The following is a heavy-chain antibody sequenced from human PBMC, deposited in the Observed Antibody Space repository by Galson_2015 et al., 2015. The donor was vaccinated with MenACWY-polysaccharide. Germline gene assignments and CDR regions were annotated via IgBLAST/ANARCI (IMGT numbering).Heavy chain of an antibody. CDR3: ARVDCSGTICYFAY. J-gene: IGHJ4*02. V-gene: IGHV1-69*04. Sequence: SVKVSCKASGGTFSDYGFGWVRQAPGQGLEWMGRIIPIAGMVNYAQTFRGRVTITADRSTSTAHLDLSSLTSEDTAAYYCARVDCSGTICYFAYWGQGTLVTVSS. CDR1: GGTFSDYG. CDR2: IIPIAGMV. D-gene: IGHD2-15*01.